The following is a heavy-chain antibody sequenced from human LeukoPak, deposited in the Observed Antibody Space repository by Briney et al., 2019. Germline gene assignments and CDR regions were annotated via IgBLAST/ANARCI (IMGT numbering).Heavy chain of an antibody. CDR2: INPRGGST. J-gene: IGHJ4*02. V-gene: IGHV1-46*01. D-gene: IGHD1-26*01. CDR1: GYTFTSYY. Sequence: GASVKVSFEASGYTFTSYYIHWVRQAPGQGLEWMGIINPRGGSTTYAQKFQGRVTMTRDPSTSTVYMELSSLRSEDTAEYYCVRKDSGSQYGDYYFDYWGQGTLVTVSS. CDR3: VRKDSGSQYGDYYFDY.